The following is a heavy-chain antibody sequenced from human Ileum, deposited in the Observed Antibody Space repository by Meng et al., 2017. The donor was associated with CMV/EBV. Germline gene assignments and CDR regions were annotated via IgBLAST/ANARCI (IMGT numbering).Heavy chain of an antibody. CDR2: TQYDGFNK. CDR3: VKDLQFRGTGGHVGATFHM. D-gene: IGHD1-26*01. V-gene: IGHV3-30*02. J-gene: IGHJ3*02. CDR1: GFTFSDYA. Sequence: GESLKISCVVSGFTFSDYAMHWVRQPPGKGLEWVTFTQYDGFNKYYAASVKGRFTISRDNSKNTVYLQMNSLRPDDTAVYFCVKDLQFRGTGGHVGATFHMWGQGTMVTVSS.